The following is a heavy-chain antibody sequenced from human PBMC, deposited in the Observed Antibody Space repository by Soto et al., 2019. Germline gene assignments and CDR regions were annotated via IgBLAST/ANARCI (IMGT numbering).Heavy chain of an antibody. CDR1: GGSISSGGYY. V-gene: IGHV4-61*08. CDR3: ARGSWGPYFMDV. Sequence: PSETLSLTCTVSGGSISSGGYYWSWIRQHPGKGLEWIGYIYYSGSTYYNPSLKSRVTISVDTSKTQFSLKLTSVTAADTAVYYCARGSWGPYFMDVWGKGTTVTVSS. D-gene: IGHD1-26*01. J-gene: IGHJ6*03. CDR2: IYYSGST.